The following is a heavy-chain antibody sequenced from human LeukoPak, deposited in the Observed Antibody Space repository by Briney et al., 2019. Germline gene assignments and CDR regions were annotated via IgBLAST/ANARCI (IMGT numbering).Heavy chain of an antibody. CDR3: ASTERCSTTCPLDY. Sequence: SETLSLTCVVYGGSLSGYYWNWIRQPPGKGLEWIGEINHSGTTKYNPSLKSRVTISIDTSKNQFSLKVTSVTAADTAVYYCASTERCSTTCPLDYWGQGTLVTVSS. CDR2: INHSGTT. V-gene: IGHV4-34*01. D-gene: IGHD2-2*01. CDR1: GGSLSGYY. J-gene: IGHJ4*02.